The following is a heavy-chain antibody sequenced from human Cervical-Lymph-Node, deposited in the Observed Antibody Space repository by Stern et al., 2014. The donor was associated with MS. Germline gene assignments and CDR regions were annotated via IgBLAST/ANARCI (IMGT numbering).Heavy chain of an antibody. CDR2: IGGCGTAI. CDR1: GFTFSSYG. J-gene: IGHJ5*02. D-gene: IGHD3-16*01. V-gene: IGHV3-23*04. CDR3: AKGGFNIWFDP. Sequence: EVQLVESGGGLVQTGGSLRLSCAASGFTFSSYGISWVRQAPGQGLEWVSSIGGCGTAINYADSVKGRFTISRDNSKSTLFLQVNSLRAEDTAVYYCAKGGFNIWFDPWGQGTLVTVSS.